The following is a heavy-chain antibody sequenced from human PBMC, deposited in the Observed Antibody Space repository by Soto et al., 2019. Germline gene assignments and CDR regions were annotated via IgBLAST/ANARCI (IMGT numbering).Heavy chain of an antibody. V-gene: IGHV3-74*01. Sequence: GGSLRLSCVGSGFTFSDSWMHWVRQAPGKGHIWVSRANGDASTTDYADSVKGRFSIFRDNTRNTLYLQMDSLRVEDTGVYYCAQASSHYGMDVWGQGTTVTVS. J-gene: IGHJ6*02. CDR1: GFTFSDSW. CDR2: ANGDASTT. CDR3: AQASSHYGMDV.